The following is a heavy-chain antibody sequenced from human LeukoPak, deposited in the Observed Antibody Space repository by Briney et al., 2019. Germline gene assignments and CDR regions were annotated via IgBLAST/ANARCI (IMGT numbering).Heavy chain of an antibody. J-gene: IGHJ5*02. V-gene: IGHV4-38-2*01. CDR3: AASVGRGLKIDP. Sequence: PSETLSLTCAVSGYSISSGYYWGWIRQPPGEGLEWIGSINHRGTTYYNFSLKSRVTVSIDTSTNQFSLKLSSVTAADTAVYYCAASVGRGLKIDPWGQGTLVTVSS. CDR1: GYSISSGYY. CDR2: INHRGTT. D-gene: IGHD1-26*01.